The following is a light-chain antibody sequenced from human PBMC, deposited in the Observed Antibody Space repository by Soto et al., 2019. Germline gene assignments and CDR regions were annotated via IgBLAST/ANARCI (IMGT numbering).Light chain of an antibody. CDR3: QQYNSYSWT. CDR2: DAS. Sequence: DIQMPQSPYPLSASLGDRFTITCLASQSISSWLAWYQQKPGKAPKLLIYDASSLESGVPSRFSGSGSGTEFTLTISSLQPDDFATYYCQQYNSYSWTFGQGTKVDIK. V-gene: IGKV1-5*01. J-gene: IGKJ1*01. CDR1: QSISSW.